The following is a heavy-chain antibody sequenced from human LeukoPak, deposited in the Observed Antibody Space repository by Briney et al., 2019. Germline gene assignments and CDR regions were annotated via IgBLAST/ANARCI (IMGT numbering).Heavy chain of an antibody. V-gene: IGHV3-33*01. CDR1: GFTFSSYR. J-gene: IGHJ4*02. D-gene: IGHD1-26*01. Sequence: GGSLRLSCAASGFTFSSYRRHWVRQAPGKGLEWVAVIWYDGSNKYYADSVKGRFTLSRDNSKTTLYMQMKSLRAEDTAVYYCARERIVGPTEDYWGQGTLVTVSS. CDR2: IWYDGSNK. CDR3: ARERIVGPTEDY.